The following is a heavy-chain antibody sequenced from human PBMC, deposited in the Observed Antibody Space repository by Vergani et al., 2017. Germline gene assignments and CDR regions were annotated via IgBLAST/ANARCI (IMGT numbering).Heavy chain of an antibody. D-gene: IGHD2-21*01. CDR2: IKSTFDRGTT. J-gene: IGHJ6*02. Sequence: EVQLVESGGGIVKPGGSLRLSCVASGFRFRNAWMNWVRRTPGKGLEWVGRIKSTFDRGTTDYAAAVKGRFTISRDDSKNTLFLQMNGLKTEDIGVYYCTTDPRYCGDRSCYWLRDHHYYGMDVWGQGTTVTVSS. CDR3: TTDPRYCGDRSCYWLRDHHYYGMDV. CDR1: GFRFRNAW. V-gene: IGHV3-15*07.